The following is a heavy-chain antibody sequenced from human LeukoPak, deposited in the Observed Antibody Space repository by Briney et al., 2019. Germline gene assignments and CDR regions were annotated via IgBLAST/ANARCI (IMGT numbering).Heavy chain of an antibody. CDR2: IIPIFGTA. D-gene: IGHD1-26*01. Sequence: SVKVSCKASGGTFSSYAISWVRQAPGQGLEWMGGIIPIFGTANYAQKFQGRVTITTDESTSTAYMELSSLRSEDTAVYYCAREGWELLSGSFDYWGQGTLVTVSS. V-gene: IGHV1-69*05. CDR3: AREGWELLSGSFDY. CDR1: GGTFSSYA. J-gene: IGHJ4*02.